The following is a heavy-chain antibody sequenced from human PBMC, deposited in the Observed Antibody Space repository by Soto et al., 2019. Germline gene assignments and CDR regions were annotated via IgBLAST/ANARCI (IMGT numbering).Heavy chain of an antibody. V-gene: IGHV4-34*01. CDR2: INHSGST. CDR3: ARLGVVVAATDY. J-gene: IGHJ4*02. CDR1: GGSFSGYY. Sequence: SETLSLTCAVYGGSFSGYYWSWIRQPPGKGLEWIGEINHSGSTNYNPSLKSRVTISVDTSKNQFSLKLSSVTAADTAVYYCARLGVVVAATDYWGQGTLVTVS. D-gene: IGHD2-15*01.